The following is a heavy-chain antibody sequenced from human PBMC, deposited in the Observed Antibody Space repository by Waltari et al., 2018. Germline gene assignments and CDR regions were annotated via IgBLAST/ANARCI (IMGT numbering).Heavy chain of an antibody. CDR3: ARDRFGPRGDYYGMDV. Sequence: QVQLQESGPGLVKPSETLSLTCTVSGGSISSYSWSWIRQPPGKGLEWIGYIYYSGSTNHNPSLKSRGTISVDTSKNQFSLKLSSVTAADTAVYYCARDRFGPRGDYYGMDVWGQGTTVTVSS. J-gene: IGHJ6*02. CDR2: IYYSGST. CDR1: GGSISSYS. V-gene: IGHV4-59*01. D-gene: IGHD3-10*01.